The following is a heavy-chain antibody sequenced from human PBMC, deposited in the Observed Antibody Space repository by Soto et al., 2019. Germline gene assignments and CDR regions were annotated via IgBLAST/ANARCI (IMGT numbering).Heavy chain of an antibody. CDR2: IIPIFGTA. Sequence: SVKVSCKASGGTFSSYAISWVRQAPGQGLEWMGGIIPIFGTANYAQKFQGRVTITADESTSTAYMELSSLRSEDTAVYYCARARTEYSSSSGHALDYWGQGTLVTVSS. J-gene: IGHJ4*02. CDR3: ARARTEYSSSSGHALDY. D-gene: IGHD6-6*01. CDR1: GGTFSSYA. V-gene: IGHV1-69*13.